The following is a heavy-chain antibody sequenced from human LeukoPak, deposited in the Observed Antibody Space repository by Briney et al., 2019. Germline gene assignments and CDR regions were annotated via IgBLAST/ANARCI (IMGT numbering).Heavy chain of an antibody. CDR2: ILYSGAA. CDR1: GGSINSGGYY. D-gene: IGHD2-2*01. Sequence: SQTLSLTCSVSGGSINSGGYYWSWIRQRPGKGLDWIGFILYSGAAFYNPSLTSRATISVDTSKNQFSLKLNSVTAADTAVYFCARWGYCTSSNCFETTYSFDYWGQGALVTVSS. J-gene: IGHJ4*02. CDR3: ARWGYCTSSNCFETTYSFDY. V-gene: IGHV4-31*03.